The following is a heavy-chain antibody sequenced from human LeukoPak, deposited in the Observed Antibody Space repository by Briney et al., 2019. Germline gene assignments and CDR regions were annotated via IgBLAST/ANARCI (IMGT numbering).Heavy chain of an antibody. J-gene: IGHJ5*02. Sequence: PSETRSLTCAVYGGSFSDYYWSWIRQPPGKGLEWIGEINHSGNTNYNPSVKSRVIISIDTSKNQLSLNLRSVTAADTAIYYCARVGTVTTAFYNWFDPWGQGTLVTVSS. CDR1: GGSFSDYY. CDR2: INHSGNT. V-gene: IGHV4-34*01. CDR3: ARVGTVTTAFYNWFDP. D-gene: IGHD4-17*01.